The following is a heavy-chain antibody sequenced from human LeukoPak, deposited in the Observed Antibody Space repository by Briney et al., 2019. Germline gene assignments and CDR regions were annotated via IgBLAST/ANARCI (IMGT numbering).Heavy chain of an antibody. CDR2: TSGSGDSA. Sequence: GGSLRLSCEATGFSFSSYAMSWVRQAPGEGLEWVSATSGSGDSADYADAVKGRFTISRDNSKSTLYLLMTSLRVDDTALYYCAKRATAGGFDYWGQGTLITVSS. J-gene: IGHJ4*02. D-gene: IGHD6-13*01. CDR3: AKRATAGGFDY. CDR1: GFSFSSYA. V-gene: IGHV3-23*01.